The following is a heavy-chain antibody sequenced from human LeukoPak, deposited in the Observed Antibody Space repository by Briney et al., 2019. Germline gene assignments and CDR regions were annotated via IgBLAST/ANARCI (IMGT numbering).Heavy chain of an antibody. CDR1: GGSISSGGYY. V-gene: IGHV4-31*03. D-gene: IGHD3-22*01. Sequence: SETLSLTCTVSGGSISSGGYYWSWIRQHPGKGLEWIGYIYYSGSTYYNPSLKSRVTISVDTSKNQFSLKLGSVTAADTAVYYCARETDTSNYYYDYWGQGTLVTVSS. J-gene: IGHJ4*02. CDR3: ARETDTSNYYYDY. CDR2: IYYSGST.